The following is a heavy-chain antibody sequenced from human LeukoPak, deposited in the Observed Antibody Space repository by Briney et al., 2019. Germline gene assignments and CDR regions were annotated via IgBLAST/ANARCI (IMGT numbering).Heavy chain of an antibody. CDR2: ISYDGSNK. J-gene: IGHJ5*02. V-gene: IGHV3-30*04. Sequence: PGGSLRLSCAASGFTFNNYAIHWVRQAPGKGLEWVAPISYDGSNKYYADSVKGRFTISRDNSKNTLYLQMNSLRAEDTAVYYCARAIAQYSYCSSADCYTGLFDPWGQGTLVTVSS. CDR1: GFTFNNYA. D-gene: IGHD2-2*02. CDR3: ARAIAQYSYCSSADCYTGLFDP.